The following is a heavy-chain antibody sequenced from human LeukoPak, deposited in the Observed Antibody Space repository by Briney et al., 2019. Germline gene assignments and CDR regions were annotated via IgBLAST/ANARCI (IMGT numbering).Heavy chain of an antibody. CDR1: GFTFSSYA. V-gene: IGHV3-30*04. J-gene: IGHJ4*02. D-gene: IGHD5-18*01. CDR3: ASAGYSYGAFFD. CDR2: ISYDGSNK. Sequence: QTGGPLRLSCAASGFTFSSYAMHWVRQAPGKGLEWVAVISYDGSNKYYADSVKGRFTISRDNSKNTLYLQMNSLRAEDTAVYYCASAGYSYGAFFDWGQGTLVTVSS.